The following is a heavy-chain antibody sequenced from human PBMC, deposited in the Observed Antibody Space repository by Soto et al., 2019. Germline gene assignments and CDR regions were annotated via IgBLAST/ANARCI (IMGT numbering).Heavy chain of an antibody. Sequence: QVQLVQSGAEVKKPGSSVKVSCKASGGTFSSYAISWLRQAPGQGLEWMGGIMPISGTANYAQKVQGRVTITADESTSTASMELSSLRAEDTAVYYCARAQGSSTSLEIYYYYYYGMDVWGQGTRVTVSS. CDR2: IMPISGTA. CDR3: ARAQGSSTSLEIYYYYYYGMDV. V-gene: IGHV1-69*01. D-gene: IGHD2-2*01. J-gene: IGHJ6*02. CDR1: GGTFSSYA.